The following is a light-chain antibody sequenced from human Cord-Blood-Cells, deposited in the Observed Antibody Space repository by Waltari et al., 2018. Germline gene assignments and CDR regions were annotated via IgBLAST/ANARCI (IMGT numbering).Light chain of an antibody. Sequence: QSVLTQPHPVSAAPGQRVTISCTGRGSHIRGGSALHRYQQLPGTAPKLLIYGNSNRPSGVPDRFSGSKSGTSASLAITGLQAEDEADYYCQSYDSSLSGWVFGGGTKLTVL. V-gene: IGLV1-40*01. CDR3: QSYDSSLSGWV. J-gene: IGLJ3*02. CDR1: GSHIRGGSA. CDR2: GNS.